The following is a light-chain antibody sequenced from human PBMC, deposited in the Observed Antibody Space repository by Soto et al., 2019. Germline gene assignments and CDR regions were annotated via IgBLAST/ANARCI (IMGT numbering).Light chain of an antibody. CDR3: QQYNSYLWT. J-gene: IGKJ1*01. CDR2: DAS. CDR1: QSISSW. Sequence: VEMTKSPSTLSASVGDRVTITCRASQSISSWLAWYQQKPGKAPKLLIYDASSLESGVPSRFSGSGSGTEFTLNISSLQPDDFATYYCQQYNSYLWTFGQGTKVDIK. V-gene: IGKV1-5*01.